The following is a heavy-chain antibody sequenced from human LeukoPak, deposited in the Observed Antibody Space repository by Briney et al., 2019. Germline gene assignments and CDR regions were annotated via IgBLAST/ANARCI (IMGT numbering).Heavy chain of an antibody. J-gene: IGHJ4*02. CDR1: GFALNTRRVG. D-gene: IGHD3-22*01. CDR2: IYWDDHR. CDR3: ALRKHYKDSSVFDN. V-gene: IGHV2-5*02. Sequence: CGPTLVTPTPTLTLTCTFSGFALNTRRVGVGCIRQPPIRVLERLALIYWDDHRRYSPSLKSRLTITKHTSQNQVVTTTTNMDPVDTATNFFALRKHYKDSSVFDNWGQGTLVTVSS.